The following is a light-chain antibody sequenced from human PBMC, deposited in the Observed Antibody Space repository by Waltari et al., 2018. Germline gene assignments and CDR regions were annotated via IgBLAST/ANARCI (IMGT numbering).Light chain of an antibody. Sequence: VLTKSPGTLPLSPGERATLSCRASQRLTTRYLAWYQQNTGQVPRLLIYGASSRAESSADRFSCSGSVTDFTLTIIRLEPDDFAVYYCQQYEGSFMYTFGQGTKVEIK. CDR3: QQYEGSFMYT. CDR2: GAS. V-gene: IGKV3-20*01. CDR1: QRLTTRY. J-gene: IGKJ2*01.